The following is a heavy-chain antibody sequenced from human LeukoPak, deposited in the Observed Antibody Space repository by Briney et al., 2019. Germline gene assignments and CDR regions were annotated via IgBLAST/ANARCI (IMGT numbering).Heavy chain of an antibody. D-gene: IGHD6-13*01. V-gene: IGHV4-31*03. CDR2: IYYSGST. J-gene: IGHJ6*03. Sequence: SQTLSLTCTVSGGSISSGGYYWSWIRQHPGKGLEWIGYIYYSGSTYYNPSLKSRVTISVDTSKNQFSLKLSSVTAADTALYYCARGIAAAGTFFFDLGYMDVWGKGTTVTVSS. CDR3: ARGIAAAGTFFFDLGYMDV. CDR1: GGSISSGGYY.